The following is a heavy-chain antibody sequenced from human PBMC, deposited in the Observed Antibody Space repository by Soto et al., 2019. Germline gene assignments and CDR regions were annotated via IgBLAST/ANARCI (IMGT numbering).Heavy chain of an antibody. Sequence: GGSLRLSCAASGFAFSSHPMSWVRQAPEKGLEWVAGISDGGDLTYNADSVRGRFTISRDNSRNTLYLQMNSLRAEDTAVYYCARRVIGSSRAFDIWGQGAMVTVSS. CDR3: ARRVIGSSRAFDI. CDR1: GFAFSSHP. D-gene: IGHD3-10*01. J-gene: IGHJ3*02. V-gene: IGHV3-23*01. CDR2: ISDGGDLT.